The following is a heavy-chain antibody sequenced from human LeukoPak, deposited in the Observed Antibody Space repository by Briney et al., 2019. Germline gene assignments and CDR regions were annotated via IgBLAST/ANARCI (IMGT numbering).Heavy chain of an antibody. J-gene: IGHJ6*02. D-gene: IGHD6-6*01. CDR2: INHSGST. Sequence: SETLSLTCAVYGGSFSGYYWSWIRQPPGKGLEWIGEINHSGSTNYNPSPKSRVTISVDTSKNQFSLKLSPVTAADTAVYYCARGRIAARSGRNYYYYGMDVWGQGTTVTVSS. CDR3: ARGRIAARSGRNYYYYGMDV. CDR1: GGSFSGYY. V-gene: IGHV4-34*01.